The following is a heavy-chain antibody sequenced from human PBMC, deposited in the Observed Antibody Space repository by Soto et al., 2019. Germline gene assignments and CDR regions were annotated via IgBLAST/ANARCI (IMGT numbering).Heavy chain of an antibody. CDR2: MNPNSGNT. V-gene: IGHV1-8*01. Sequence: QVQLVQSGAEVKKPGASVKVSCKASGYTFTSYDINWVRQATGQGLEWMGWMNPNSGNTGYAQKFTGKGTRTRNKSISTAYMELSSLRSEDTDVCYCARVGRIGWGQGTQATVSS. CDR3: ARVGRIG. J-gene: IGHJ4*02. CDR1: GYTFTSYD. D-gene: IGHD3-10*01.